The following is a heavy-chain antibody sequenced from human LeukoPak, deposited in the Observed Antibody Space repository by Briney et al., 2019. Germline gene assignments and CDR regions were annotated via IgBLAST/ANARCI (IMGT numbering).Heavy chain of an antibody. J-gene: IGHJ4*02. CDR1: GFTFSNYS. CDR3: AKGRGTTVTAAANY. D-gene: IGHD4-17*01. CDR2: ISGTGGTT. V-gene: IGHV3-23*01. Sequence: GGSLRLSCAASGFTFSNYSMSWVRQAPGKGLEWASTISGTGGTTYYADSVKGRFTISRDNSKNTLFLQFNSLRADDTAVYYCAKGRGTTVTAAANYWGQGTLVTVSS.